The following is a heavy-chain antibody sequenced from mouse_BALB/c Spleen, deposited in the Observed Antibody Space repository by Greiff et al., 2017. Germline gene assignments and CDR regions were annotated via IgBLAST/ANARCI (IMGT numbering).Heavy chain of an antibody. CDR2: ILPGSGST. Sequence: QVQLQQSGAELMKPGASVKISCKATGYTFSSYWIEWVKQRPGHGLEWIGEILPGSGSTNYNEKFKGKATFTADTSSNTAYMQLSSLTSEDSAVYYCARRGYGAWFAYWGQGTLVTVSA. V-gene: IGHV1-9*01. D-gene: IGHD1-1*01. CDR3: ARRGYGAWFAY. CDR1: GYTFSSYW. J-gene: IGHJ3*01.